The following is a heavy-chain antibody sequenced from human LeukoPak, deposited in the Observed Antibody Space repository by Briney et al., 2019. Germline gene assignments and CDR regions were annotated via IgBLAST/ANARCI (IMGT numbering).Heavy chain of an antibody. Sequence: GGSLRLSCAASGFTFSRYWMHWVRQAPGKGLAWVSRINSDGSSTSYADSVKGRFTISRDNAKNTLYLQMNSLRAEDTAVYYCARPRYYYYMDVWGKGTTVTVSS. J-gene: IGHJ6*03. CDR2: INSDGSST. CDR3: ARPRYYYYMDV. V-gene: IGHV3-74*01. CDR1: GFTFSRYW.